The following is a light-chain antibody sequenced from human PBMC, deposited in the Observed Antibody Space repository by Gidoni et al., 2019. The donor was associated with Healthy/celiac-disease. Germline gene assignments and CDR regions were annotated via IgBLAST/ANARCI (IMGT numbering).Light chain of an antibody. J-gene: IGKJ2*04. CDR2: DAS. CDR3: QQRSNRPGGS. Sequence: EIVLTPSPATLSLSPGERATLSCRASQSVSSYLAWYQQKPGQAPRLLIYDASNRATGIPARFSGSGSGTDFTLTISSLEPEDFAVYYCQQRSNRPGGSFGQGTKLEIK. V-gene: IGKV3-11*01. CDR1: QSVSSY.